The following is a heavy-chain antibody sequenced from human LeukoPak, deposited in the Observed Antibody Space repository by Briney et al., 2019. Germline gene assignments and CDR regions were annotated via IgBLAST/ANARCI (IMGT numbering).Heavy chain of an antibody. V-gene: IGHV3-21*01. Sequence: GSLRLSFAAPGFPFISYTMNWVRQAPGKGLEWVSSISSSSSYIYYSDSMKGRFTISRDNAKNSLDLQMNSLRAEDTAIYYCARDLWGYSAYSDWGQGTLVTVSS. J-gene: IGHJ4*02. CDR1: GFPFISYT. CDR2: ISSSSSYI. CDR3: ARDLWGYSAYSD. D-gene: IGHD5-12*01.